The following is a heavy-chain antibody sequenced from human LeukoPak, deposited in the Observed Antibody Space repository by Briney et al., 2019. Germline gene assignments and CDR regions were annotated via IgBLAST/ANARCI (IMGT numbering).Heavy chain of an antibody. V-gene: IGHV3-9*01. CDR2: ISWNSGSI. Sequence: GGSLRLSCAASGFTFDDYAMHWVRQAPGKGLEWVSGISWNSGSIDYADSVKGRFTISRDNAKNSLYLQMNSLRVEDTAVYYCAKDRHYYDSSGLDAFDIWGQGTMVTVSS. J-gene: IGHJ3*02. CDR3: AKDRHYYDSSGLDAFDI. CDR1: GFTFDDYA. D-gene: IGHD3-22*01.